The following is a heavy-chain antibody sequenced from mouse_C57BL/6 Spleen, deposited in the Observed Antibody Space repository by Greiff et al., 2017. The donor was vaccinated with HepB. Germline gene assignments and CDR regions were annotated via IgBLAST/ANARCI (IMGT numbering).Heavy chain of an antibody. J-gene: IGHJ4*01. V-gene: IGHV5-17*01. Sequence: EVKLMESGGGLVKPGGSLKLSCAASGFTFSDYGMHWVRQAPEKGLEWVAYISSGSSTIYYADTVKGRFTISRDNAKNTLFLQMNSLRSEDTAMYYCARKDGYYAMDYWGQGTSVTVSS. CDR1: GFTFSDYG. CDR3: ARKDGYYAMDY. CDR2: ISSGSSTI. D-gene: IGHD2-3*01.